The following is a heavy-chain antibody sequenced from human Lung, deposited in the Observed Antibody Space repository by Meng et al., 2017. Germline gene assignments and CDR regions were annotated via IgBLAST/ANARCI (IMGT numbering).Heavy chain of an antibody. V-gene: IGHV4-34*01. J-gene: IGHJ4*02. CDR3: ARGPTTMAHDFDY. D-gene: IGHD4-11*01. Sequence: QVHLPQGGAGLLKLSETLSLTCVVSGGSFSDYYWSWIRQPPGKGLEWIGEINHSGSTNYNPSLESRATISVDTSQNNLSLKLSSVTAADSAVYYCARGPTTMAHDFDYWGQGTLVTVSS. CDR1: GGSFSDYY. CDR2: INHSGST.